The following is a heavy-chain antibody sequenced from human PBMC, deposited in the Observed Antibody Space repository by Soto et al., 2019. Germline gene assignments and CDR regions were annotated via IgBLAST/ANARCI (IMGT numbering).Heavy chain of an antibody. CDR2: INPNSGGT. J-gene: IGHJ6*02. D-gene: IGHD3-10*01. CDR1: GYTFTGYY. Sequence: ASVKVSCKASGYTFTGYYMHWVRQAPGQGLEWMGWINPNSGGTNYAQKYQGWVTMTRDTSISTAYMELSRLRFDDTAVYYCARERVRGVIVTNYGMDVWGQGTTVTVSS. V-gene: IGHV1-2*04. CDR3: ARERVRGVIVTNYGMDV.